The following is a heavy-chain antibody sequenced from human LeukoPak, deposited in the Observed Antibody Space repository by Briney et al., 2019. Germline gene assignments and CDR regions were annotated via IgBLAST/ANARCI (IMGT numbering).Heavy chain of an antibody. Sequence: PSETLSLTCAVYGGSFSGYYWSWIRQPPGKGLEWIGEINHSGSTYYNPSLKSRVTISVDTSKNQFSLKLSSVTAADTAVYYCASSKGPFYGSGSYYHSTFDYWGQGTLVTVSS. D-gene: IGHD3-10*01. CDR1: GGSFSGYY. V-gene: IGHV4-34*01. J-gene: IGHJ4*02. CDR2: INHSGST. CDR3: ASSKGPFYGSGSYYHSTFDY.